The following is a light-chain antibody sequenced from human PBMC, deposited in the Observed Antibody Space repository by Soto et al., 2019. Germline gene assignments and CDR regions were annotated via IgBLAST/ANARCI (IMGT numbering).Light chain of an antibody. Sequence: EIVLTQSPGTLSLSPGERATLSCRASQSVSSSYLAWFQQKPGQAPRLLIYGASSRATGIPDRFSGSGYGADFTLTISRLEPEDFSVYYCQQYESSPVTFGQGTKVEIK. CDR2: GAS. CDR3: QQYESSPVT. CDR1: QSVSSSY. V-gene: IGKV3-20*01. J-gene: IGKJ1*01.